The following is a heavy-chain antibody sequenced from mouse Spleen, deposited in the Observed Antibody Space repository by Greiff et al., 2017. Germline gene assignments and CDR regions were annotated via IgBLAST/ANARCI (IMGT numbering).Heavy chain of an antibody. V-gene: IGHV5-4*01. J-gene: IGHJ2*01. CDR3: AREGEGTRYFDY. CDR1: GFTFSSYA. Sequence: EVMLVESGGGLVKPGGSLKLSCAASGFTFSSYAMSWVRQTPEKRLEWVATISDGGSYTYYPDNVKGRFTISRDNAKNNLYLQMSHLKSEDTAMYYCAREGEGTRYFDYWGQGTTLTVSS. CDR2: ISDGGSYT. D-gene: IGHD3-1*01.